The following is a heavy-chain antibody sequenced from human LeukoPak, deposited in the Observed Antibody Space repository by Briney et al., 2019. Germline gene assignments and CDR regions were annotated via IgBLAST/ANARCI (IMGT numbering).Heavy chain of an antibody. D-gene: IGHD5-18*01. J-gene: IGHJ4*02. CDR3: ASTTAMVPYYFDY. V-gene: IGHV4-59*01. CDR1: GGSISSYY. Sequence: SETLSLTCTVSGGSISSYYWSWIRQPPGKGLEWIGYIYYSGSTNYNPSLKSRVTISVDTSKNQFSLKLSSVTAADTAVYYCASTTAMVPYYFDYLGQGTLVTVSS. CDR2: IYYSGST.